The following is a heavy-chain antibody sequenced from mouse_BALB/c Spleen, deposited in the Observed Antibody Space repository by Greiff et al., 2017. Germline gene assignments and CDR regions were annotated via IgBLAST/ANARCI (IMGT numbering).Heavy chain of an antibody. CDR1: GFTFTDYY. D-gene: IGHD2-1*01. CDR2: IRNKANGYTT. J-gene: IGHJ1*01. V-gene: IGHV7-3*02. CDR3: ARDGYGNSLYFDV. Sequence: EVKLVESGGGLVQPGGSLRLSCATSGFTFTDYYMSWVRQPPGKALEWLGFIRNKANGYTTEYSASVKGRFTISRDNSQSILYLQMNTLRAEDSATYYCARDGYGNSLYFDVWGAGTTVTVSS.